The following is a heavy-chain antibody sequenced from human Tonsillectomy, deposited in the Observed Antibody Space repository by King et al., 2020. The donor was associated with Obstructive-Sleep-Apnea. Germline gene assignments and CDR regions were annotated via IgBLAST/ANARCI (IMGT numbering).Heavy chain of an antibody. CDR1: GGSLSSSNW. CDR2: IYHSGST. D-gene: IGHD6-13*01. Sequence: QLQESGPGLVKPSGTLSLTCAVSGGSLSSSNWWSWVRQPPGKGLEWIGEIYHSGSTNYNPSLKSRVTISVDKSKNQFSLMLSSVTAADTAVYYCARDPGIAAAGGYYYYYGMDVWGQGTTVTVSS. J-gene: IGHJ6*02. CDR3: ARDPGIAAAGGYYYYYGMDV. V-gene: IGHV4-4*02.